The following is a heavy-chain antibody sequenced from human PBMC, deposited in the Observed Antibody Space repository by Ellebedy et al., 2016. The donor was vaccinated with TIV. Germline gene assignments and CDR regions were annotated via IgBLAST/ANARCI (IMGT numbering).Heavy chain of an antibody. V-gene: IGHV3-23*01. J-gene: IGHJ4*02. D-gene: IGHD3-22*01. CDR2: ISSSGVSS. CDR3: AKLDSSCYYYGLLDY. Sequence: GGSLRLSCAASGFTFRNFAMTWVRQAPGKGLEWVSSISSSGVSSDYADSVRGRVTISRDNSKSTLYLQMDRLRADDSAEYYCAKLDSSCYYYGLLDYWGQGTLVTVSS. CDR1: GFTFRNFA.